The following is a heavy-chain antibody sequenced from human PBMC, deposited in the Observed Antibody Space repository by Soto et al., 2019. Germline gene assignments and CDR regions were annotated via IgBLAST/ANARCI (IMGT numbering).Heavy chain of an antibody. D-gene: IGHD6-6*01. CDR2: INHSGST. J-gene: IGHJ6*02. Sequence: QVQLQQWGAGLLKPSETLSLTCAVYGGSFSGYYWSWIRQPPGKGLEWIGEINHSGSTNYNPSLKSRVTISVDTSKNQFSLKLSSVTAADTAVYYCARGRTRPARPLAHHYYYGMDVWGQGTTVTVSS. CDR1: GGSFSGYY. CDR3: ARGRTRPARPLAHHYYYGMDV. V-gene: IGHV4-34*01.